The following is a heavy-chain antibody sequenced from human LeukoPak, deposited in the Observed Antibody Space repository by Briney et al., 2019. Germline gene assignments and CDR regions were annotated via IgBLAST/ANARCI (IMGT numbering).Heavy chain of an antibody. CDR3: ARPPGTYPQYSFGD. CDR2: VWYDGSSK. J-gene: IGHJ4*02. Sequence: GGSLRLSCAASGFTSSSYAMHWVRQAPGKGLEWVAVVWYDGSSKYYADSVKGRFTISRDNSKNTVYLQMNSLRAEDTAVYYCARPPGTYPQYSFGDWGQGTLVTVSS. V-gene: IGHV3-33*08. CDR1: GFTSSSYA.